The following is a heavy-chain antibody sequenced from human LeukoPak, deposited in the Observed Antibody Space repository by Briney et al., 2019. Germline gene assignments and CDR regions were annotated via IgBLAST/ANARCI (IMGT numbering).Heavy chain of an antibody. V-gene: IGHV3-74*01. CDR3: ARAGSGWDAYFDY. D-gene: IGHD6-19*01. CDR2: INTDYSST. CDR1: GFTFSNYW. J-gene: IGHJ4*02. Sequence: QTGGSLRLSCAASGFTFSNYWMPWVRQAPGKGLVWVSRINTDYSSTSYADSVKGRFAISRDNAENTLFLQMHSLRVEDTAVYYCARAGSGWDAYFDYWGQGILVIVSS.